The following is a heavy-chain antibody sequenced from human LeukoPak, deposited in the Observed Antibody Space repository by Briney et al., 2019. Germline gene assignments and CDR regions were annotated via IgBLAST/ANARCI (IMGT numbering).Heavy chain of an antibody. CDR3: AKGWIQLWPLDY. Sequence: PGGSLRLSCAASGFTFSSCAMSWVRQAPGKGLEWVSAISGSGGRPYYADSVKGRFTISRDNSKNTLYLQMNSLRAEDTAVYYCAKGWIQLWPLDYWGQGTLVTVSS. CDR2: ISGSGGRP. CDR1: GFTFSSCA. J-gene: IGHJ4*02. V-gene: IGHV3-23*01. D-gene: IGHD5-18*01.